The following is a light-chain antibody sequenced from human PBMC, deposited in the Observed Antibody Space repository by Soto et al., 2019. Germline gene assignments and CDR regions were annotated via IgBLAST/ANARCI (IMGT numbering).Light chain of an antibody. V-gene: IGLV2-8*01. CDR3: SSYEGTNNVV. Sequence: QSVLTQPPSASGSPGQSVTISCTGTSSDVGGYDYVSWYQQHPGKAPKLMIYEVTKRPSGLPDRFSGSKSGNTASLTVSGLQAEDEADYYCSSYEGTNNVVFATSPNVTV. CDR2: EVT. J-gene: IGLJ1*01. CDR1: SSDVGGYDY.